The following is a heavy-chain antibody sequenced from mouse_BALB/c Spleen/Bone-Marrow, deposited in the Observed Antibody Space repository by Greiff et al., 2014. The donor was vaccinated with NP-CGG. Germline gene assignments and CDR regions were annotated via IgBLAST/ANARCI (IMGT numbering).Heavy chain of an antibody. V-gene: IGHV1-77*01. CDR1: GYTFTDYY. Sequence: VQLQQSGAELARPGASVKLSCKASGYTFTDYYINWVKQRTGQGLEWIGEIYPGSGNTYYNEKFKGKATLTADKSSSTAYMQLSSLTSEDSAVYFCARDGDYYAMDYWGQGTSVTVSS. CDR3: ARDGDYYAMDY. J-gene: IGHJ4*01. CDR2: IYPGSGNT.